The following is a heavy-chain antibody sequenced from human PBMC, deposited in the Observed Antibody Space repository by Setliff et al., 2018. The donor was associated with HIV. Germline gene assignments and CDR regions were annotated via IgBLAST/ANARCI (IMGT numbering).Heavy chain of an antibody. CDR1: GYTFTAYY. CDR2: IIPNSGGT. D-gene: IGHD3-10*01. CDR3: ARGRFWGPH. Sequence: GASVKVSCKASGYTFTAYYMHWVRQAPGQGLEWMGRIIPNSGGTNYAQKFQGRVTMTRDTSISTAYMELSSLTSDDTAVYYCARGRFWGPHWGQGTLVTVSS. J-gene: IGHJ4*02. V-gene: IGHV1-2*06.